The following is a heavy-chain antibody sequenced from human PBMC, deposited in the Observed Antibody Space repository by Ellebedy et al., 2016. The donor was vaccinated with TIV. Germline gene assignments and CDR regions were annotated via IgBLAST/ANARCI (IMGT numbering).Heavy chain of an antibody. D-gene: IGHD2-15*01. Sequence: SETLSLXXTVSGDSISANDYYWGWIRQPPGKGLGWIGSIHFAGKTFYNPSVWSRVTISVDTSKEQFTLQLSSVAAADTAVYYCARRGPSYSLEVWGRGTTVTVSS. J-gene: IGHJ6*02. CDR1: GDSISANDYY. V-gene: IGHV4-39*01. CDR3: ARRGPSYSLEV. CDR2: IHFAGKT.